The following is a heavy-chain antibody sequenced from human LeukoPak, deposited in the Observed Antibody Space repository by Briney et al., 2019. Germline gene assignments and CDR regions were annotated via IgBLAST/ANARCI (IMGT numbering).Heavy chain of an antibody. V-gene: IGHV1-2*02. CDR1: GYTFTGYY. CDR2: INPNSGGT. D-gene: IGHD6-19*01. Sequence: ASVKVCCKASGYTFTGYYMHWVRQAPGQGLEWMGWINPNSGGTNYAQKFQGRVTMTRDTSISTAHMELSRLRSDDTAVYYCARGGRSSGWYYFDYWGQGTLVTVSS. CDR3: ARGGRSSGWYYFDY. J-gene: IGHJ4*02.